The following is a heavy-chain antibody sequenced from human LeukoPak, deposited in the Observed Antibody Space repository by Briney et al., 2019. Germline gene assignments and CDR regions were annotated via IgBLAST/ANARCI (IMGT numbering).Heavy chain of an antibody. CDR3: ATDRT. Sequence: GGSLRLSCAASGFTFSNAWMSWVRQAPGNGLEWVGLIKSKSDGGTTDDAAPVKGRFTISRDDSKNTLYLQMNSLKTEDTAVYYCATDRTWGQGTLVTVSS. D-gene: IGHD3/OR15-3a*01. J-gene: IGHJ4*02. CDR1: GFTFSNAW. CDR2: IKSKSDGGTT. V-gene: IGHV3-15*01.